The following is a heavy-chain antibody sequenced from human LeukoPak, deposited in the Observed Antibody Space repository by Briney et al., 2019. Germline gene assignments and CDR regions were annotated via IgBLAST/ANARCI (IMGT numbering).Heavy chain of an antibody. CDR3: ASEGSSSSWPYFDY. V-gene: IGHV3-30*04. D-gene: IGHD6-13*01. Sequence: GRSLRLSCAASGFTFSSYAMHWVRQAPGKGLEWVAVISYDGSNKYYADSVKGRFTISRDNSKNTLYLQMNSLRAEDTAVYYCASEGSSSSWPYFDYWGQATLVTVSS. J-gene: IGHJ4*02. CDR2: ISYDGSNK. CDR1: GFTFSSYA.